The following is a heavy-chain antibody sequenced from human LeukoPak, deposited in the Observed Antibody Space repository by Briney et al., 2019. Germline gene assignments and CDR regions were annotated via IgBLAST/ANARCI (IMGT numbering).Heavy chain of an antibody. V-gene: IGHV1-69*01. D-gene: IGHD5-24*01. CDR2: IIPIFGTA. CDR1: GGTFNSYA. Sequence: ASVKVSCKASGGTFNSYAISWVRQAPGQGLEWMGGIIPIFGTANYAQKFQGRVTITADESTSTAYMELSSLRSEDTAVYYCARGKGMATATDFDYWGQGTLVTVSS. CDR3: ARGKGMATATDFDY. J-gene: IGHJ4*02.